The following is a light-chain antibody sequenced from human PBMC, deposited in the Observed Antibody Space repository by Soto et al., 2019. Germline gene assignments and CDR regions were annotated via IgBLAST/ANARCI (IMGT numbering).Light chain of an antibody. V-gene: IGKV3-20*01. CDR1: QSVGGSF. CDR3: QQYHHWPVT. CDR2: HTS. J-gene: IGKJ4*01. Sequence: TVLTQSPGTLSLSPGERATPSCRASQSVGGSFLAWYQQRPGQAPRLLIYHTSYRATGIPDRFSGSGSGTDFTLTINSLQSEDAAVYYCQQYHHWPVTFGGGTKVDIK.